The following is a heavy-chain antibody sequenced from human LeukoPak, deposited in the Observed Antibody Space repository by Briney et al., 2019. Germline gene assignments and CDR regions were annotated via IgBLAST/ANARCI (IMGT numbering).Heavy chain of an antibody. J-gene: IGHJ4*02. CDR3: ARDKSDGYYDSSGYLCY. Sequence: ASVKVSCKASGGTFSSYAISWVRQAPGQGLEWMGRIIPILGIANYAQKFQGRVTITADKSTSTAYMELSSLRSGDTAVYYCARDKSDGYYDSSGYLCYWGQGTLVTVSS. CDR1: GGTFSSYA. V-gene: IGHV1-69*04. D-gene: IGHD3-22*01. CDR2: IIPILGIA.